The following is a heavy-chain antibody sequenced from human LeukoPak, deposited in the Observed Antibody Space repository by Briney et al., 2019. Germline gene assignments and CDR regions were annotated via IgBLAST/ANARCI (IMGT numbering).Heavy chain of an antibody. D-gene: IGHD2-15*01. CDR1: GFTFSSYG. V-gene: IGHV3-30*02. J-gene: IGHJ5*02. CDR2: IRYDGSNK. CDR3: ATLGLVVPVGHNWFDP. Sequence: GGSLRLSCAASGFTFSSYGMHWVRQAPGKGLEWVAFIRYDGSNKYYADSVKGRFTISRDNSKNTLYLQMNSLRAEDTAVYYCATLGLVVPVGHNWFDPWGQGTLVTVSS.